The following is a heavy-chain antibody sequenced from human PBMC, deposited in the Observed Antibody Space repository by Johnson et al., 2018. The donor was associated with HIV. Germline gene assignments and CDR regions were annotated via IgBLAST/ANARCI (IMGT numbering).Heavy chain of an antibody. Sequence: QVQLVESGGGVVQPGRSLRLSCAASGFTFSSYAMHWVRQAPGKGLEWVAVISYDGSNKYYADSVKGRFTISRDNSKNTLYLQMNSLKTEDTAVYYCTTARTYFWGQGTMVTVSS. CDR2: ISYDGSNK. D-gene: IGHD2-8*01. CDR3: TTARTYF. V-gene: IGHV3-30*04. J-gene: IGHJ3*01. CDR1: GFTFSSYA.